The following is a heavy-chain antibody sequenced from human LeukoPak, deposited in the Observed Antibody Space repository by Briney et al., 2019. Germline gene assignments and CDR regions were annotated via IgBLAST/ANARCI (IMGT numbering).Heavy chain of an antibody. CDR2: IYPGDSDT. D-gene: IGHD6-6*01. Sequence: GESLKISCKGSGYSFTSYWIAWVRQMPGKGLEWMGIIYPGDSDTRYSPSFQGQVTVSADKSISTAYLQWSSLKASDTAIYYCARQVATRAPFDYWGQGTLVTVSS. J-gene: IGHJ4*02. V-gene: IGHV5-51*01. CDR3: ARQVATRAPFDY. CDR1: GYSFTSYW.